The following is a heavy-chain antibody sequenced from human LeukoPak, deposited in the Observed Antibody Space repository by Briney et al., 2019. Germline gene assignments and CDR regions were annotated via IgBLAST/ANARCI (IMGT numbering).Heavy chain of an antibody. D-gene: IGHD3-22*01. CDR2: ISGSGGRT. CDR3: ARGDGNFDRSGYYEYYFDY. Sequence: GGSLRLSCAASGFTFSSYEMNWVRQAPGKRLEWVSGISGSGGRTYSADSVKGRFTISRDNSRKTLYLQMNSLRAEDTAVYYCARGDGNFDRSGYYEYYFDYWGQGTLVTVSS. CDR1: GFTFSSYE. V-gene: IGHV3-23*01. J-gene: IGHJ4*02.